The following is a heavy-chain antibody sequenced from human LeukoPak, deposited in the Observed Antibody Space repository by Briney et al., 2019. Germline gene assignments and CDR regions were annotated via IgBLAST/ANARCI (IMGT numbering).Heavy chain of an antibody. V-gene: IGHV4-34*01. CDR1: GGSISSYY. Sequence: SETLSLTCTVSGGSISSYYWSWIRQPPGKGLEWIGEINHSGSTNYNPSLKSRVTISVDTSKNQFSLKLSSVTAADTAVYYCATDGYDILTGYSLDYWGQGTLVTVSS. D-gene: IGHD3-9*01. CDR2: INHSGST. J-gene: IGHJ4*02. CDR3: ATDGYDILTGYSLDY.